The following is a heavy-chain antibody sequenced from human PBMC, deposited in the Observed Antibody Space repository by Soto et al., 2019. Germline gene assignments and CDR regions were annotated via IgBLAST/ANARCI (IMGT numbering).Heavy chain of an antibody. CDR2: IYYRSKWFH. Sequence: SQTLSLTCVISGDSVSSNGACWNWIRQSPSRGLQWLGRIYYRSKWFHDYAASVESRMAINPDTSRNQFSLQLNYVTPEDTAVYYCARVHCSAGTCLDGLDFWGQGTTVTISS. J-gene: IGHJ6*02. V-gene: IGHV6-1*01. CDR1: GDSVSSNGAC. D-gene: IGHD2-15*01. CDR3: ARVHCSAGTCLDGLDF.